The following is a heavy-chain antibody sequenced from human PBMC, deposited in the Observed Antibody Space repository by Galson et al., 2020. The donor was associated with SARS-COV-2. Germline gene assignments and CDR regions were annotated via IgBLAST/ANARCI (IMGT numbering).Heavy chain of an antibody. CDR3: ATIPIYGIYWYFDL. J-gene: IGHJ2*01. D-gene: IGHD4-17*01. V-gene: IGHV4-30-4*08. CDR1: GGSIDRPDNY. CDR2: IFNNGAA. Sequence: SETLSLTCTVSGGSIDRPDNYWAWIRQHPGKGLEYIGYIFNNGAAYYSPSLKSRLTISLDTSKDEFYLRLNSVTAADTAVYYCATIPIYGIYWYFDLWGRGTLVSVSS.